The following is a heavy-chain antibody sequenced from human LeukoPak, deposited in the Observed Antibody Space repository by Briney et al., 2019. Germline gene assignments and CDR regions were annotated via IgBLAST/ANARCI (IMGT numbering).Heavy chain of an antibody. CDR3: ARLKRLLGHEDNGLDA. J-gene: IGHJ3*01. CDR2: IYPGDSDT. V-gene: IGHV5-51*01. Sequence: GESLKISCKGSGYSFTSYWIGWVRQMPGEGLEWMGIIYPGDSDTKYSPSFEGQVTISAGKSSTTAFLQWNSLQVLDSAMYYCARLKRLLGHEDNGLDAWGQGTLLTVSS. CDR1: GYSFTSYW. D-gene: IGHD3-3*01.